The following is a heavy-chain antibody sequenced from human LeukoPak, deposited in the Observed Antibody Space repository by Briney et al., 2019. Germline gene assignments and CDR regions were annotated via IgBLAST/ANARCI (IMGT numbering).Heavy chain of an antibody. V-gene: IGHV3-48*03. CDR1: GFTFSGYG. Sequence: GGSLRLSCAASGFTFSGYGMNWVRQAPGKGLEWVSYISRSSTIIYYADSVKGRFTISRDNAKNSLYLQMNSLRAEDTAVYYCARDGRSDYYDSAGSKFFDYWGQGTLVTVSS. CDR3: ARDGRSDYYDSAGSKFFDY. CDR2: ISRSSTII. D-gene: IGHD3-22*01. J-gene: IGHJ4*02.